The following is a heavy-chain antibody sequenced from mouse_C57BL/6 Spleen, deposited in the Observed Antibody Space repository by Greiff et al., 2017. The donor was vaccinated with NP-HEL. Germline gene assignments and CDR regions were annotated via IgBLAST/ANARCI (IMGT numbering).Heavy chain of an antibody. D-gene: IGHD2-2*01. CDR2: IRLKSDNYAT. V-gene: IGHV6-3*01. CDR1: GFTFSNYW. CDR3: TGGYDGSAWFAY. Sequence: EVKVEESGGGLVQPGGSMKLSCVASGFTFSNYWMNWVRQSPEKGLEWVAQIRLKSDNYATHYAESVKGRFTISRDDSKSSVYLQMNNLRAEDTGIYYCTGGYDGSAWFAYWGQGTLVTVSA. J-gene: IGHJ3*01.